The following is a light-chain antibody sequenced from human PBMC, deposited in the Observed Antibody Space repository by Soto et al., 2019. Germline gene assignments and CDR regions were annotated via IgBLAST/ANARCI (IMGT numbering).Light chain of an antibody. Sequence: DIQMTQSPSSLSAPVGDRVTITCRASQSIASYLNWYQHKPGKAPKLLIYAASTLQSGVPSRFSGSGSGTDFTLTISSLQPEDFATYYCQQSYSSPETFGQGTPVEI. V-gene: IGKV1-39*01. CDR1: QSIASY. CDR2: AAS. J-gene: IGKJ1*01. CDR3: QQSYSSPET.